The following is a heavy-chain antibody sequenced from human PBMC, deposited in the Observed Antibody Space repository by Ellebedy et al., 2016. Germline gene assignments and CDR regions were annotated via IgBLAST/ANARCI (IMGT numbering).Heavy chain of an antibody. CDR1: GVSFSGYY. D-gene: IGHD3-22*01. CDR2: INHSGST. Sequence: SETLSLTCAVYGVSFSGYYWSWIRQPPGKGLEWIGEINHSGSTNYNPSLKSRVTISVDTSKNQFSLKLSSVTAADTAVYYCARVVPTYYYDSSGGGDWFDPWGQGTLVTVSS. V-gene: IGHV4-34*01. CDR3: ARVVPTYYYDSSGGGDWFDP. J-gene: IGHJ5*02.